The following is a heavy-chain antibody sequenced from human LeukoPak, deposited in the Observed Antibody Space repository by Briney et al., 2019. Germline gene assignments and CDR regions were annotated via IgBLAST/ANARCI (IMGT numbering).Heavy chain of an antibody. CDR3: AREPHYYDSIGYHD. Sequence: SETLSLTCTVSGYSISSGYYWGWIRQPPGKGLEWIGSIYHSGSTYYNPSLKSRVTISVDTSKNQFSLKLSSVTAADTAVYYCAREPHYYDSIGYHDWGQGILVTVSS. D-gene: IGHD3-22*01. CDR2: IYHSGST. CDR1: GYSISSGYY. V-gene: IGHV4-38-2*02. J-gene: IGHJ4*02.